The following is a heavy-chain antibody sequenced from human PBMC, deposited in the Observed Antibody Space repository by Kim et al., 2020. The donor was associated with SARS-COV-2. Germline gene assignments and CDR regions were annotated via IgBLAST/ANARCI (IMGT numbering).Heavy chain of an antibody. J-gene: IGHJ6*02. CDR3: AREHSTYYYDSSGYYRALTPEYYYYGMDV. CDR2: ISSSISNT. D-gene: IGHD3-22*01. V-gene: IGHV3-11*05. CDR1: GFTFSDYY. Sequence: GGSLRLSCAASGFTFSDYYMSWIRQAPGKGLEWVSYISSSISNTNYADSVKGRFTISRDNAKNSLYLQMNSLRAEDTAVYYCAREHSTYYYDSSGYYRALTPEYYYYGMDVWGQGTTVTVSS.